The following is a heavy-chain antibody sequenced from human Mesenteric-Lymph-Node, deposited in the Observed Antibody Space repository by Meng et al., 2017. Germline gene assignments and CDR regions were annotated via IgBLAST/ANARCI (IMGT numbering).Heavy chain of an antibody. V-gene: IGHV1-69*13. J-gene: IGHJ1*01. D-gene: IGHD6-19*01. CDR1: GGTFSSYI. CDR3: ARDHGVDSSGWYTRYFQH. Sequence: SVKVSCKASGGTFSSYIISWVRQAPGQGLEWMGWIIPIFGTANYAQKFQGRVTITADESTSTAYMELSSLRSEDTAVYYCARDHGVDSSGWYTRYFQHWGQGTLVTVSS. CDR2: IIPIFGTA.